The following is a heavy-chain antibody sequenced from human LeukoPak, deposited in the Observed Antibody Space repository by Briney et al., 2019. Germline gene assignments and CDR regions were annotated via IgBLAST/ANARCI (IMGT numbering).Heavy chain of an antibody. CDR1: GFTFSSYG. Sequence: GGSLRLSCAASGFTFSSYGMHWVRQAPGKGLEWVAVIWYDGSNKYYADSVKGRFTISRDNSKNTLYLQMNSLRAEDTAVYYCARGWDIVATLDYWGQGTLVTVSS. D-gene: IGHD5-12*01. J-gene: IGHJ4*02. V-gene: IGHV3-33*01. CDR2: IWYDGSNK. CDR3: ARGWDIVATLDY.